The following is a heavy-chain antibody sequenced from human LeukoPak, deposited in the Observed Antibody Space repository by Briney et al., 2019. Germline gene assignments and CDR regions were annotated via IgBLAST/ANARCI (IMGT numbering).Heavy chain of an antibody. CDR2: IYYSGST. Sequence: KSSETLSLTCTVSGDSISSSSYYWGWIRQPPGKGLEWIGSIYYSGSTYYNPSLKSRVTISVDMSKNQFSLKVSSVTAADTAVYYCARGGFPGYSTSWFYWGQGILVTVSS. J-gene: IGHJ4*02. D-gene: IGHD6-13*01. CDR1: GDSISSSSYY. V-gene: IGHV4-39*01. CDR3: ARGGFPGYSTSWFY.